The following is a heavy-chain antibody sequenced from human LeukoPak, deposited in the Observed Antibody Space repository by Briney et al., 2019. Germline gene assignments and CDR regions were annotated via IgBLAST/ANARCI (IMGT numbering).Heavy chain of an antibody. CDR1: GYTFTSYG. Sequence: GASVTVSCKASGYTFTSYGISWVRQAPGQGLEWMGWISAYNGNTNYAQKLQGRVTMTTDTSTSTAYMELRSLRSDDTAVYYCARDLGDPHCSGGSCSHYYYYYMDVWGKGTTVTVSS. CDR2: ISAYNGNT. J-gene: IGHJ6*03. CDR3: ARDLGDPHCSGGSCSHYYYYYMDV. D-gene: IGHD2-15*01. V-gene: IGHV1-18*01.